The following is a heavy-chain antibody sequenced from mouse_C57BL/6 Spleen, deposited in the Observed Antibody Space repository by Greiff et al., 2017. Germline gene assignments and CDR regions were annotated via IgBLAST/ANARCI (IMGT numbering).Heavy chain of an antibody. CDR2: IYPGSGST. CDR1: GYTFTSYW. CDR3: ARSGISYVSSSWFAY. Sequence: VQLQQPGAELVKPGASVKMSCKASGYTFTSYWITWVKQRPGQGLEWIGDIYPGSGSTNYNEKFKSKATLTVDTSSSTAYMQLSSLTSEDSAVYYGARSGISYVSSSWFAYWGPGTLGTVSA. V-gene: IGHV1-55*01. J-gene: IGHJ3*01. D-gene: IGHD1-1*01.